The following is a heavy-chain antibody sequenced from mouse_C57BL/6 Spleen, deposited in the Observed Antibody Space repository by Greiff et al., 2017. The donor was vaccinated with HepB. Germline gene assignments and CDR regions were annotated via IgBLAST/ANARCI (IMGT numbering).Heavy chain of an antibody. J-gene: IGHJ3*01. CDR1: GYTFTSYG. D-gene: IGHD3-2*02. V-gene: IGHV1-81*01. Sequence: VQRVESGAELARPGASVKLSCKASGYTFTSYGISWVKQRTGQGLEWIGEIYPRSGNTYYNEKFKGKATLTADKSSSTAYMELRSLTSEDSAVYFCARMGDSSGYVFFAYWGQGTLVTVSA. CDR2: IYPRSGNT. CDR3: ARMGDSSGYVFFAY.